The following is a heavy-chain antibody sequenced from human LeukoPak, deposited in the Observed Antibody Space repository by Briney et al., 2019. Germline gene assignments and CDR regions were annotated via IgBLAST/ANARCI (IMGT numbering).Heavy chain of an antibody. CDR3: ARAGAIFGVVKHYYYYYMDV. J-gene: IGHJ6*03. D-gene: IGHD3-3*01. CDR2: MNPNSGNT. V-gene: IGHV1-8*01. Sequence: ASVKVSCKASGYTFTSYDINWVRQATGQGLEWMGWMNPNSGNTGYAQKFQGRVTITADESTSTTYMELSSLRSEDTAVYYCARAGAIFGVVKHYYYYYMDVWGKGTTVTVSS. CDR1: GYTFTSYD.